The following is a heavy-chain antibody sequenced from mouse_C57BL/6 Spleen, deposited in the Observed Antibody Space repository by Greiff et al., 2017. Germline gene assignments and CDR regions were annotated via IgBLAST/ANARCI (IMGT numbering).Heavy chain of an antibody. Sequence: EVQRVESGEGLVKPGGSLKLSCAASGFTFSSYAMSWVRQTPEKRLEWVAYISSGGDYIYYADTVKGRFTISRDNARNTLYLQMSSLKSEDTAMYYCTRENTVNAMDYWGQGTSVTVSS. V-gene: IGHV5-9-1*02. CDR1: GFTFSSYA. CDR2: ISSGGDYI. J-gene: IGHJ4*01. CDR3: TRENTVNAMDY. D-gene: IGHD1-1*01.